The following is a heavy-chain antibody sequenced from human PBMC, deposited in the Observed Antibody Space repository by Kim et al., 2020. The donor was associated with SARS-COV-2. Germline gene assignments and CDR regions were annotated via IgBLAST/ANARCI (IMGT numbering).Heavy chain of an antibody. CDR2: INPSGGST. J-gene: IGHJ6*02. D-gene: IGHD3-10*01. CDR1: GYTFTSYY. Sequence: ASVKVSCKASGYTFTSYYMHWVRQAPGQGLEWMGIINPSGGSTSYAQKFQGRVTMTRDTSTSTVYMELSSLRSEDTAVYYCARDYYGSGSYHYYGMDVWGQGTTVTVSS. CDR3: ARDYYGSGSYHYYGMDV. V-gene: IGHV1-46*01.